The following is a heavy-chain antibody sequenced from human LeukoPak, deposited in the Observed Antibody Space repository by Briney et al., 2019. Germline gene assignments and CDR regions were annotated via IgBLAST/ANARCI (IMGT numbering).Heavy chain of an antibody. J-gene: IGHJ4*02. V-gene: IGHV5-51*01. Sequence: GESLQISCQGSGYSFTSYWIGWVRQMPGKGLEWMGIIYPGDSDTRYSPSFQGQVTISADKSISTAYLQWSSLKASDTAMYYCARTYYYDSSGYYYPPYFDYWGQGTLVTVSS. CDR3: ARTYYYDSSGYYYPPYFDY. D-gene: IGHD3-22*01. CDR1: GYSFTSYW. CDR2: IYPGDSDT.